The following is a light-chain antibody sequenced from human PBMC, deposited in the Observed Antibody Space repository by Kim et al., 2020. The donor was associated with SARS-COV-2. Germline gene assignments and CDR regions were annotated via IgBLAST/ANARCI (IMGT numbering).Light chain of an antibody. CDR3: AAWDDSLNAVL. CDR1: SSNVGSNN. Sequence: GQRVTISYSGGSSNVGSNNVNWYQQLPGTAPKLLIYSNDQRPSGVPDRVSGSKSGPSASLAISGLQSQDEADYYCAAWDDSLNAVLFGGGTQLTVL. V-gene: IGLV1-44*01. CDR2: SND. J-gene: IGLJ2*01.